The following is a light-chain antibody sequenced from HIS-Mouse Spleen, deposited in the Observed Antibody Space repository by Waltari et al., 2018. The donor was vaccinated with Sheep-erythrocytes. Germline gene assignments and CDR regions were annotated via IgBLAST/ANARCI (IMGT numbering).Light chain of an antibody. CDR2: EVS. CDR3: SSYAGSNNYV. Sequence: QSALTQPPSASGSPGQSVTISCTGTSSDVGGSNYFPWYQQHPGKAPKLMIYEVSKRPSGVPDRFSGSKSGNTASLTVSGLQAEDEADYYCSSYAGSNNYVFGTGTKVTVL. V-gene: IGLV2-8*01. CDR1: SSDVGGSNY. J-gene: IGLJ1*01.